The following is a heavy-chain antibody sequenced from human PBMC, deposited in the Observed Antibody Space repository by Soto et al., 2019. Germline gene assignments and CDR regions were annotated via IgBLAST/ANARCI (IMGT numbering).Heavy chain of an antibody. Sequence: SETLSLTXAVSGGSISSSKWWTWVRQVPGKGLEWIGKIDQNGITNYNPSLESRVTISKDESSNKLSLKLSSVTAADTAVYYCARLDRDYFYHGMDVWGQGTTVTV. CDR2: IDQNGIT. J-gene: IGHJ6*02. CDR1: GGSISSSKW. V-gene: IGHV4-4*02. D-gene: IGHD1-1*01. CDR3: ARLDRDYFYHGMDV.